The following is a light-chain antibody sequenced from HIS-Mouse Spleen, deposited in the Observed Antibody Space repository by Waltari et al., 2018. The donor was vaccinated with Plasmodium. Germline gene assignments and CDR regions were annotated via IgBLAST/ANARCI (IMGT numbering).Light chain of an antibody. J-gene: IGKJ4*01. V-gene: IGKV1-8*01. CDR3: QQYYSYPLT. CDR2: ASS. CDR1: QGISSY. Sequence: AIRMTQSPSSLSASTGDRVTITCRASQGISSYLAWYQQKPGKAPKLLIYASSTLQSGGPSRVSGSGSGTDFTLAISCLQSEDFATYYCQQYYSYPLTCGGGTKVEIK.